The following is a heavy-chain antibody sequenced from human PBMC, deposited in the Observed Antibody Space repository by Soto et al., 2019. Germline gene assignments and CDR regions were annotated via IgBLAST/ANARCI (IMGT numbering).Heavy chain of an antibody. V-gene: IGHV4-34*01. J-gene: IGHJ4*02. Sequence: SETLSLTCAVYGGSFSGYYWSWIRQPPGKGLEWIGEINHSGSTNYNPSLKSQVTISVDTSKNQFSLKLSSVTAADTAVYYCASHTEVTRKFGYWGQGTLVTVSS. D-gene: IGHD3-16*01. CDR3: ASHTEVTRKFGY. CDR1: GGSFSGYY. CDR2: INHSGST.